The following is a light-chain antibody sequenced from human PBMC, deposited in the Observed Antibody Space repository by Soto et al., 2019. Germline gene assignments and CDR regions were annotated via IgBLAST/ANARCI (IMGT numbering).Light chain of an antibody. CDR1: QNLGTLY. CDR2: DAS. V-gene: IGKV3-11*01. CDR3: QQRSNWPIT. Sequence: EIVLTQSPGTLSLSPGERGTLSCRASQNLGTLYLAWFQQKSGQAPRLLIYDASNRATGTPARFSGSGSGTDFTLTISSLEPEDFAVYYCQQRSNWPITFGQGTRLEI. J-gene: IGKJ5*01.